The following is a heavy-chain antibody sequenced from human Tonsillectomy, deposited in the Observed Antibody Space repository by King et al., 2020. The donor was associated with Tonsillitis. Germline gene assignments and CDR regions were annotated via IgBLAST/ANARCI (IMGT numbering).Heavy chain of an antibody. CDR3: ARDSYYDGSGYSDS. CDR1: GYTFTDYY. V-gene: IGHV1-2*02. J-gene: IGHJ4*02. Sequence: VQLVESGAEVKKPGASVKVSCKASGYTFTDYYMYWVRQAPGQGLEWMGWINPNSGGTKYAQKFQGRVTMTRDTSINAAYMELRRLRYDDTAVYFCARDSYYDGSGYSDSWGQGTLVTVPS. CDR2: INPNSGGT. D-gene: IGHD3-22*01.